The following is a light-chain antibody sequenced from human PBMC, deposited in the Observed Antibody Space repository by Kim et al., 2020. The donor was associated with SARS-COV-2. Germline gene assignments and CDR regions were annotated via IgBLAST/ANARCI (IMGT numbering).Light chain of an antibody. V-gene: IGLV1-51*01. J-gene: IGLJ2*01. CDR2: DND. Sequence: GQKVTISCSGGSSNIGVNYVSWYQQLPGPAPRLLIYDNDKRPSGISDRFSGSKSGTSATLGITGLQTGDEADYYCGTWDGSLSAGVFGGGTQLTVL. CDR1: SSNIGVNY. CDR3: GTWDGSLSAGV.